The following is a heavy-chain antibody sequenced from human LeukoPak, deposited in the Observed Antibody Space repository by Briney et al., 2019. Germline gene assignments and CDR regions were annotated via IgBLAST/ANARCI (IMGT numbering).Heavy chain of an antibody. J-gene: IGHJ4*02. V-gene: IGHV4-59*01. CDR1: GGSISSYY. CDR2: IYYSGST. Sequence: PSKTLSLTCTVSGGSISSYYWSWIRQPPGKGLEWIGYIYYSGSTNYNPSLKSRVTISVDTSKNQFSLKLSSVTAADTAVYYCARHSRGYFDYWGQGTLVTVSS. CDR3: ARHSRGYFDY.